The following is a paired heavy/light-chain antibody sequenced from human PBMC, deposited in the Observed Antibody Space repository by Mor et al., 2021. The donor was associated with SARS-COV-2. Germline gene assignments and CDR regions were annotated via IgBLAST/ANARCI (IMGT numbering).Light chain of an antibody. CDR2: LGS. CDR1: QSLLHSNGYNY. Sequence: DIVMTQSPLSLPVTPGEPASISCRSSQSLLHSNGYNYLDWYLQKPGQSPQLLIYLGSNRASGVPDRFSGSGSGTDFTLKISRVEAEDVGVYYCMQALQTPQITFGQGTRLEIK. J-gene: IGKJ5*01. V-gene: IGKV2-28*01. CDR3: MQALQTPQIT.
Heavy chain of an antibody. CDR2: ISGSGGST. D-gene: IGHD1-1*01. J-gene: IGHJ6*02. CDR1: GFTFSSYA. CDR3: AKTWRDWNLPYYYYGMDV. Sequence: EVQLLESGGGLVQPGGSLRLSCAASGFTFSSYAMSWVRQAPGKGLEWVSAISGSGGSTYYADSVKGRFTISRDNSKNTLYLQMNSLRAEDTAVYYCAKTWRDWNLPYYYYGMDVWGQGTTVTVSS. V-gene: IGHV3-23*01.